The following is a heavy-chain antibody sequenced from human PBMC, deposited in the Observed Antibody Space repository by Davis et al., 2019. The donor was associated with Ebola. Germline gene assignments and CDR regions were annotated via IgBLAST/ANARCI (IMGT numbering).Heavy chain of an antibody. CDR1: GGSISSSSYY. Sequence: SETLSLTCTVSGGSISSSSYYWSWIRQPPGKGLEWIGYIYYSGSTNYNPSLKSRVTISVDTSKNQFSLKLSSVTAADTAVYYCARDEITARRDYYYYYGMDVWGQGTTVTVSS. D-gene: IGHD6-6*01. CDR3: ARDEITARRDYYYYYGMDV. V-gene: IGHV4-61*01. CDR2: IYYSGST. J-gene: IGHJ6*02.